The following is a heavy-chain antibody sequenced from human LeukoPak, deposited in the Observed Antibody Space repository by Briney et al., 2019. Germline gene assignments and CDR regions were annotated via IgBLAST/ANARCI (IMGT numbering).Heavy chain of an antibody. CDR3: ARCRSGGSCFYFDY. V-gene: IGHV3-30*03. D-gene: IGHD2-15*01. CDR2: ISYDGSNK. Sequence: GGSLRLSCAASGFTFSSYGMHWVRQAPGKGLEWVAVISYDGSNKYYADSVKGRFAISRDNSKNTLYLQMNSLRAEDTAVYYCARCRSGGSCFYFDYWGQGTLVTVSS. CDR1: GFTFSSYG. J-gene: IGHJ4*02.